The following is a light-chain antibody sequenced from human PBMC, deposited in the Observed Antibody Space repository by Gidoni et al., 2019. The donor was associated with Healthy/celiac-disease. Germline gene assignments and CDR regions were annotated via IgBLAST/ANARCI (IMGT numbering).Light chain of an antibody. CDR1: QSISSY. V-gene: IGKV1-39*01. Sequence: IHMSQSPSTLSASVGDRVTITCRASQSISSYVNWYQQKPGKAPKLLIYAASSLQSGVPSRCSGSGAGTDITLTISRLQPEYFATYYCQQSNSLLTFGGGTKVEIK. J-gene: IGKJ4*01. CDR2: AAS. CDR3: QQSNSLLT.